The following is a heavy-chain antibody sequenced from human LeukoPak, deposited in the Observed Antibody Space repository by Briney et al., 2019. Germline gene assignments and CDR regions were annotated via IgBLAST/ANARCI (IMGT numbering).Heavy chain of an antibody. CDR3: ARRKAGYCSGGSCCSLDY. CDR1: GGSFSGYY. J-gene: IGHJ4*02. D-gene: IGHD2-15*01. V-gene: IGHV4-34*01. Sequence: SETLSLTCAVYGGSFSGYYWSWIRQPPGKGLEWTGEINHSGSTNYNPSLKSRVTISVDTSKNQFSLKLSSVTAADTAVYYCARRKAGYCSGGSCCSLDYWGQGTLVTVSS. CDR2: INHSGST.